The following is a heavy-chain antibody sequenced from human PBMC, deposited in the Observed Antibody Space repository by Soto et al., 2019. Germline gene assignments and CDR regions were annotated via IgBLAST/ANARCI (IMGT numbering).Heavy chain of an antibody. J-gene: IGHJ4*02. V-gene: IGHV3-21*01. Sequence: EVQLVESGGGLVKPGGSLRLSCAASGFTFSSYSMNWVRQAPGKGLEWVSSISSSSSYIFYADSVKGRFTISRDNAKNSLYLQMISLRVEDTAVYYCARARDGTPDYWGQGTMVTVSS. CDR2: ISSSSSYI. CDR1: GFTFSSYS. CDR3: ARARDGTPDY.